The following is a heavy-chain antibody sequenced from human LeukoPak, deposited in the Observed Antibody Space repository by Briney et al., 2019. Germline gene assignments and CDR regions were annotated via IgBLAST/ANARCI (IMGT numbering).Heavy chain of an antibody. CDR1: GFTFDDYG. J-gene: IGHJ3*02. Sequence: AGGSLRLSCAASGFTFDDYGMSWVRQAPGKGLEWVSGINWNGGSTGYADSVKGRFTISRDNAKNSLYLQMNSLRAEDTALYYCASLAYVWGSYRYHAFDIWGQGTMVTVSS. D-gene: IGHD3-16*02. CDR2: INWNGGST. V-gene: IGHV3-20*04. CDR3: ASLAYVWGSYRYHAFDI.